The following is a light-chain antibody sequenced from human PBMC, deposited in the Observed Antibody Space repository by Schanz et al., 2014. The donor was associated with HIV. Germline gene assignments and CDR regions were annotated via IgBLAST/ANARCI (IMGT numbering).Light chain of an antibody. CDR3: CSYAGDYSFYV. V-gene: IGLV2-11*01. CDR2: EVS. Sequence: QSALTQPASVSGSLGQSITISCTGTSGDVGRYDYVSWYQQHPGKAPKLMIYEVSKRPSGVPDRFSGSKSGNTASLTISGLQAEDEADYYCCSYAGDYSFYVFGTGTKLTVL. J-gene: IGLJ1*01. CDR1: SGDVGRYDY.